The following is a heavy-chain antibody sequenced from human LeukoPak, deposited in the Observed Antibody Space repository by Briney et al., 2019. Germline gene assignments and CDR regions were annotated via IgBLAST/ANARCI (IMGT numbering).Heavy chain of an antibody. CDR1: GGSISIYY. V-gene: IGHV4-59*01. CDR3: ARAGRYYYYGMDV. CDR2: IYYSGST. J-gene: IGHJ6*02. Sequence: SETLSLTCTVSGGSISIYYWSWIRQPPGKGLEWIGYIYYSGSTNYNPSLKSRVTISVDTSKNQFSLKLSSVTAADTAVYYCARAGRYYYYGMDVWGQGTTATVSS.